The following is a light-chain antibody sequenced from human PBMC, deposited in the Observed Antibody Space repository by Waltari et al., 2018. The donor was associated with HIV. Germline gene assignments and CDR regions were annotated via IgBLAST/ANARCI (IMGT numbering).Light chain of an antibody. V-gene: IGKV1-33*01. CDR1: QDMSWD. CDR2: DAS. CDR3: HQYRTLPIT. J-gene: IGKJ4*02. Sequence: DIQMTQSPPSLSVSVGDRVTITCEASQDMSWDLSWFQQKAGKAPRLLIADASSLQTGVPSRFSGRRSGTHFTLTIDSVQPEDVATYYCHQYRTLPITFAGGTKVGIK.